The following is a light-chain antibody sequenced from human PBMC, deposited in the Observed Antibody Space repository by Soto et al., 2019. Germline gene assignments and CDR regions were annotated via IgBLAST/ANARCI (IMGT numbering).Light chain of an antibody. CDR2: GAS. V-gene: IGKV3-20*01. Sequence: ESVLTQSPDTLSLSPGERATLSCRASQSVSSNLAWYQQKCGQAPRLLIYGASSRATGIPDRFSGSGSGTDFTLTISRLEPEDFAVYYCQQYGSSRTWTFGQGTKVDI. J-gene: IGKJ1*01. CDR3: QQYGSSRTWT. CDR1: QSVSSN.